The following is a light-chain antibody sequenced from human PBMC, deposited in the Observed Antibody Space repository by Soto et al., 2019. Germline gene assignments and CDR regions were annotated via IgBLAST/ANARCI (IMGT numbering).Light chain of an antibody. CDR1: QSVSGY. CDR2: GAS. Sequence: EIVMTQSPGTASVFPGETVTPSCRASQSVSGYLDWYHQKPGQAPRLRIYGASNRATGIPGRFSGSGSGTDFTLTISRLEHEDFAVYYCQQYGSSGTFGQGTKVDIK. J-gene: IGKJ1*01. V-gene: IGKV3-20*01. CDR3: QQYGSSGT.